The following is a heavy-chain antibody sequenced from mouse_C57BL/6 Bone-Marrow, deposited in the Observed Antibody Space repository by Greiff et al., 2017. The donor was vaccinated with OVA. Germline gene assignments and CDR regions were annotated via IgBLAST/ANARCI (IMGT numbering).Heavy chain of an antibody. CDR1: GYTFTSYW. V-gene: IGHV1-50*01. J-gene: IGHJ3*01. CDR3: ASAVFAY. Sequence: QVQLQQPGAELVKPGASVKLSCKASGYTFTSYWMQWVKQRPGQGLEWIGEIDPSDSYTNYNQKFKGKATLTVDTSSSTAYMQLSSLTSEDSAVYYGASAVFAYWCQGTLVTVSA. CDR2: IDPSDSYT.